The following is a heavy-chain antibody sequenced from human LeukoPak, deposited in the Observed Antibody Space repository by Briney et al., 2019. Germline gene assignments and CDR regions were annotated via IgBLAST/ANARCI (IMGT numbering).Heavy chain of an antibody. Sequence: ASVTVSCKASGYTFTSYGISWVRQAPGQGPEWMGWISAYNGNTNYAQKLQGRVTMTTDTSTSTAYMELRSLRSDDTAVYYCAIADPNSLGTVDAFDIWGQGTMVTVSS. CDR2: ISAYNGNT. D-gene: IGHD3-16*01. CDR3: AIADPNSLGTVDAFDI. V-gene: IGHV1-18*01. J-gene: IGHJ3*02. CDR1: GYTFTSYG.